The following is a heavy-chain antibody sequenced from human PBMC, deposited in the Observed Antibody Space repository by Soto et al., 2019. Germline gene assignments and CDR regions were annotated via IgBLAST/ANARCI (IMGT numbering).Heavy chain of an antibody. D-gene: IGHD3-3*01. Sequence: PGGSLRLSCAASGFTFSSYAMSWVRQAPGKGLEWVSAISGSGGSTYYADSVKGRFTISRDNSKNTLYLQMNSLRAEDTAVYYCAKDSVATYYDFWSAPDNAFDIWGQGTMVTVSS. CDR3: AKDSVATYYDFWSAPDNAFDI. CDR2: ISGSGGST. J-gene: IGHJ3*02. CDR1: GFTFSSYA. V-gene: IGHV3-23*01.